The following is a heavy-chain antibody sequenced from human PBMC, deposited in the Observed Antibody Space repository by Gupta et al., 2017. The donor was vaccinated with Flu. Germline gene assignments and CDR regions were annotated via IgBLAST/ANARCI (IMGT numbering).Heavy chain of an antibody. V-gene: IGHV4-4*07. CDR3: AREVNCGGDCYPFDY. CDR2: IYTSGST. Sequence: QVQLQESGPGLVKPSEILSLTCAVAGGPISGYYWSWLRQPAGKGLEWMGRIYTSGSTNYNPSLRSRVTMSVHTSNNQFSLKLSSVTAADTALYYCAREVNCGGDCYPFDYWDQGTLVTVSS. CDR1: GGPISGYY. D-gene: IGHD2-21*02. J-gene: IGHJ4*02.